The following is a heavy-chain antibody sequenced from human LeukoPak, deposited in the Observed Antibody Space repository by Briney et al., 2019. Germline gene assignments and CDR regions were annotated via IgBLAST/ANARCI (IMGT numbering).Heavy chain of an antibody. CDR1: GYTFTSYD. Sequence: ASVKVSCKASGYTFTSYDINWVRQATGQGLEWMGWMNPNSGNTGYAQKFQGRVTMTRNTSISTAYMELSSLRSEDTAVYYCARGRRAAAGTDYWGQGTLVTVSS. CDR3: ARGRRAAAGTDY. J-gene: IGHJ4*02. CDR2: MNPNSGNT. D-gene: IGHD6-13*01. V-gene: IGHV1-8*01.